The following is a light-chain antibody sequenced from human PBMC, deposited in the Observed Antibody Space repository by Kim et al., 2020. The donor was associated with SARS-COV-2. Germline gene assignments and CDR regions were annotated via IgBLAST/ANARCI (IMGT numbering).Light chain of an antibody. CDR2: KAS. CDR3: QQYNSDRT. CDR1: QSVSSW. V-gene: IGKV1-5*03. J-gene: IGKJ1*01. Sequence: SAAVGDRATITCRASQSVSSWLAWYQQKPGKAPKLLIYKASSLESGVPSRFSGSGSWTEFTLTISSLQPDDFATYYCQQYNSDRTFGQGTKVDIK.